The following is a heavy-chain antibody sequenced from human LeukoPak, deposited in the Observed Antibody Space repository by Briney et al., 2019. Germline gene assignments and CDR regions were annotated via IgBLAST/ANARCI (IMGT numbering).Heavy chain of an antibody. V-gene: IGHV3-53*01. J-gene: IGHJ4*02. CDR3: ARSWGFYFDY. Sequence: PGGSLRLSCAASGLTVSSNYMSWVRQAPGKGLEWVSVIYSGGSTYYADSVKGRFTISRDNSKNTLYLQMNSLRAEDTALYYCARSWGFYFDYWGQGTLVTVSS. CDR1: GLTVSSNY. CDR2: IYSGGST. D-gene: IGHD3-16*01.